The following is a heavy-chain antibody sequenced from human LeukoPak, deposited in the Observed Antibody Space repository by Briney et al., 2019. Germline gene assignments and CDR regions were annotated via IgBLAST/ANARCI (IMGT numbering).Heavy chain of an antibody. D-gene: IGHD2-15*01. V-gene: IGHV4-59*01. Sequence: SETLSLTCTVSGGSINNYHWSWIRRSPGQGLEWIGYIHYSEPTNYNPSFRGRVTISIDTSKNQFSLNLNSVTAADTAVYYCARDRRYRSCGNYYLHYFDPWGQGTLVTVSS. CDR3: ARDRRYRSCGNYYLHYFDP. CDR2: IHYSEPT. J-gene: IGHJ5*02. CDR1: GGSINNYH.